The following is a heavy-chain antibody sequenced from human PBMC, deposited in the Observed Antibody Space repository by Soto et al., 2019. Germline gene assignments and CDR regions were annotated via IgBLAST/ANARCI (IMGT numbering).Heavy chain of an antibody. J-gene: IGHJ4*02. CDR1: GFTFSDYY. D-gene: IGHD2-8*01. V-gene: IGHV3-11*01. CDR2: ISSRSSTI. CDR3: ASGTNGAFFVY. Sequence: QVQLVESGGGLVKPGGSLRLSCAASGFTFSDYYMSWIRQAPGKGLEWVSYISSRSSTIFYADSVKGRFPISRDNVKNSLYLQMNSLRAEATAVYYCASGTNGAFFVYWGQGILVTVSS.